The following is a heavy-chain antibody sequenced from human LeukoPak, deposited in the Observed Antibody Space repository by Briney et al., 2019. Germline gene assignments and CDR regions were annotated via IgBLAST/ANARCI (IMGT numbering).Heavy chain of an antibody. J-gene: IGHJ3*02. CDR1: GFTFSRYG. V-gene: IGHV3-30*02. D-gene: IGHD2-2*01. CDR3: AKDRCSSSTCREAFEI. Sequence: PGGSLRLSCAVSGFTFSRYGMRWIRQAPGKGMEWVAFIWYDGKNDQEYSESVRGRFTISRDNSKNTLYLQMNSLRTEDTAMYYCAKDRCSSSTCREAFEIWGQGTLVTVSS. CDR2: IWYDGKNDQ.